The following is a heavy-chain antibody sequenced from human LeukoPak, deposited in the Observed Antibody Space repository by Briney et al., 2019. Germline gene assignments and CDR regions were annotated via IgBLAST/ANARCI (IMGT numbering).Heavy chain of an antibody. V-gene: IGHV3-11*01. CDR2: ISSSGSTI. Sequence: GGSLRLSCAASGFTFSDYYMSWIRQAPGKGLEWVSYISSSGSTIYYADSVKGRFTISRDNAENSLYLQKNSLRAEDTAVYYCARDRPPDYGMDVWGQGTTVTVSS. CDR3: ARDRPPDYGMDV. CDR1: GFTFSDYY. J-gene: IGHJ6*02.